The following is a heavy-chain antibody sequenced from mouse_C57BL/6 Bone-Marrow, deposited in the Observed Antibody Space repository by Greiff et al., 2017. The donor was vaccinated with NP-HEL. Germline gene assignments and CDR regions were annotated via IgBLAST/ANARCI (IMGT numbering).Heavy chain of an antibody. CDR1: GYTFTGNW. J-gene: IGHJ2*01. Sequence: QVQLQQSGAELMKPGASVKLSCKATGYTFTGNWIEWVKQRPGHGLEWIGEILPGSGNTYYNERFQGKATFTADTSSNTAYMQLSSQTTEDSAIYYCARDYYGSSYFDYWGQGTTLTVSS. V-gene: IGHV1-9*01. CDR2: ILPGSGNT. CDR3: ARDYYGSSYFDY. D-gene: IGHD1-1*01.